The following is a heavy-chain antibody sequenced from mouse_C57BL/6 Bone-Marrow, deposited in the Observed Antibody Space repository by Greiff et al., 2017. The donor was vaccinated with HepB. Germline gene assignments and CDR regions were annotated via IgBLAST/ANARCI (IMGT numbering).Heavy chain of an antibody. V-gene: IGHV14-3*01. J-gene: IGHJ2*01. CDR2: IDPANGNT. CDR3: ARLALFTTVVPNYFDY. Sequence: EVQLQQSVAELVRPGASVKLSCTASGFNIKNTYMHWVKQRPEQGLEWIGRIDPANGNTKYAPKFQGKATITADTSSSTAYMQLSSLTSEDSAVYFCARLALFTTVVPNYFDYWGQGTTLTVSS. D-gene: IGHD1-1*01. CDR1: GFNIKNTY.